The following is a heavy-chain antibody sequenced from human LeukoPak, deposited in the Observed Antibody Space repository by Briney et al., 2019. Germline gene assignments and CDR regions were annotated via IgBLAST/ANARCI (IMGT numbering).Heavy chain of an antibody. CDR2: ISSSSSYI. CDR3: ARWYSSSSVDY. D-gene: IGHD6-6*01. CDR1: GFTFSSYS. J-gene: IGHJ4*02. Sequence: GGSLRLSCAASGFTFSSYSMNRVRQAPGKGLEWVSSISSSSSYIYYADSVKGRFTIPRDNAKNSLYLQMNSLRAEDTAVYYCARWYSSSSVDYWGQGTLVTVSS. V-gene: IGHV3-21*01.